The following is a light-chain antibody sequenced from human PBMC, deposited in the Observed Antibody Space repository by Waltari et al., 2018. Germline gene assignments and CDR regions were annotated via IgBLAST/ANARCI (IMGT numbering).Light chain of an antibody. CDR2: KVS. CDR1: QSLVHSDGNTY. Sequence: DVVMTQSPLSLPVTLGQPASISCRSSQSLVHSDGNTYLSWFQQRPGQSPRRLIYKVSNRYSGVPDRFSGSGSGTDFTLKISRVEAEDIAIYYCMQGIHWPRSFGQGTKVEIE. J-gene: IGKJ1*01. V-gene: IGKV2-30*02. CDR3: MQGIHWPRS.